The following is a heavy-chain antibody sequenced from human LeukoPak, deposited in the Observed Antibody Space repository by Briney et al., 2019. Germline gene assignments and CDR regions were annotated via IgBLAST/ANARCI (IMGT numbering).Heavy chain of an antibody. V-gene: IGHV3-7*05. D-gene: IGHD1-1*01. Sequence: GGSLRLSCAAPGFNFRDDWMSWVRQSPGKGLEWVANIKGDGTETHYVESVKGRFTISRDNAKNSLYLQMDSLRAEDTAIYYCARMYTWAAYWGQGTLVTVSS. CDR1: GFNFRDDW. CDR2: IKGDGTET. CDR3: ARMYTWAAY. J-gene: IGHJ4*02.